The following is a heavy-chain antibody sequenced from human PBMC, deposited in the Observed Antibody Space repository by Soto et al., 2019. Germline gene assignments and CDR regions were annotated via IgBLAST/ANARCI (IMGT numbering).Heavy chain of an antibody. Sequence: PSETLSLTCTISGGSISVYYWSWIRQPPGQALEWIGYIYDSGSPYYNPSLRSRVIISADTSKNQISLKLTSATAADTAVYYCARGVGSRPPRYWGRGTLVTVS. CDR2: IYDSGSP. D-gene: IGHD1-26*01. J-gene: IGHJ4*02. CDR3: ARGVGSRPPRY. CDR1: GGSISVYY. V-gene: IGHV4-59*01.